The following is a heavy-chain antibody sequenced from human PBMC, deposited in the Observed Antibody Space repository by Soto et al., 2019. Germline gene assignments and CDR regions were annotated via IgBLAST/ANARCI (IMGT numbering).Heavy chain of an antibody. J-gene: IGHJ6*02. CDR1: GGSISSYY. Sequence: SETLSLTCTVSGGSISSYYWSWIRQPAGKGLEWIGRIYTSGSTNYNPSLKSRVTMSVDTSKNQFSLKLSSVTAADTAVYHCAREGRDFWSGPNYYYGMDVWGQGTTVTV. V-gene: IGHV4-4*07. CDR2: IYTSGST. CDR3: AREGRDFWSGPNYYYGMDV. D-gene: IGHD3-3*01.